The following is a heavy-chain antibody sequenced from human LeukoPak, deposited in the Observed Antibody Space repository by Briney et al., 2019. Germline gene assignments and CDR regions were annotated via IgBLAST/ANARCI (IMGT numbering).Heavy chain of an antibody. V-gene: IGHV3-23*01. J-gene: IGHJ3*02. Sequence: GGSLRLSCAASGFTFSNYAMNWVRQAPGKGLEWVSGISGSGDSTYYADSVKGRLTVSRDKSNNTLYLQMNSLRAEDTAVYYCARDLGVMVRAFDIWGQGTMVTVSS. CDR1: GFTFSNYA. CDR2: ISGSGDST. CDR3: ARDLGVMVRAFDI. D-gene: IGHD5-18*01.